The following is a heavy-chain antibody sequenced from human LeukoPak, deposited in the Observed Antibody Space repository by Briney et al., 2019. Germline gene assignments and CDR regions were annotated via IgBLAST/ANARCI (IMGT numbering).Heavy chain of an antibody. D-gene: IGHD6-6*01. V-gene: IGHV3-11*01. J-gene: IGHJ4*02. CDR2: ISNSADAI. Sequence: GGSLRLSCAASGFMFRDEYMSWIRQAPGKGLEWVSYISNSADAIVYADSVKGRFTISRDNSKNTLYLQMNSLRAEDTAVYYCAKDRSSSSAYFDYWGQGTLVTVSS. CDR1: GFMFRDEY. CDR3: AKDRSSSSAYFDY.